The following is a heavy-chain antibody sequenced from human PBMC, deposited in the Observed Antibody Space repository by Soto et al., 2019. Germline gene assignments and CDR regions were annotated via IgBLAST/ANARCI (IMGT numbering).Heavy chain of an antibody. D-gene: IGHD3-3*02. V-gene: IGHV4-30-4*01. CDR3: SREGSGIARRPFSY. CDR2: IYYSGST. J-gene: IGHJ4*02. Sequence: SETLSLTCTVSGGSISSGDYYWSWIRQPPGKGLEWIGYIYYSGSTYYNPSLKSRVTISLDTSKNQFSLKLSSVTAADTAVYYFSREGSGIARRPFSYWGQGTPVTVSS. CDR1: GGSISSGDYY.